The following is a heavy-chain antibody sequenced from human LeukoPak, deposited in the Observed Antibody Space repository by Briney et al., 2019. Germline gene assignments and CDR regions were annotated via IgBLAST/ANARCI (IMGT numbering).Heavy chain of an antibody. J-gene: IGHJ5*02. D-gene: IGHD3-22*01. V-gene: IGHV4-4*07. CDR2: IYTSGST. CDR3: ARAYDSSGYYYENWFDP. Sequence: SETLSLTCTVSGGSISSYYWSWIRQPAGNGLEWIGRIYTSGSTNYNPSLKSRVTMSVDTSKNQFSLKLSSVTAADTAVYYCARAYDSSGYYYENWFDPWGQGTLVTVSS. CDR1: GGSISSYY.